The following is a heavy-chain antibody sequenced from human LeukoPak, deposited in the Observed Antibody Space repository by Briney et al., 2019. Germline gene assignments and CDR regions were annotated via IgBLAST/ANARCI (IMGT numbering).Heavy chain of an antibody. Sequence: SETLSLTCTVSGGSISTYYWNWIRQPPGKGLEWIGFIYYSGSTSYNPSLKSRVTISVDTSKNQFSLKLSSVTAADTAVYYCARATNGMDVWGQGTTVTVSS. CDR3: ARATNGMDV. CDR2: IYYSGST. V-gene: IGHV4-59*01. J-gene: IGHJ6*02. CDR1: GGSISTYY. D-gene: IGHD5-12*01.